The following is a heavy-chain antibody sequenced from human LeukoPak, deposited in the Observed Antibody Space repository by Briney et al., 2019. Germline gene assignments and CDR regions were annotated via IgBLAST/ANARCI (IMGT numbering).Heavy chain of an antibody. Sequence: SETLSLTSTVSGGSIISSTYYWGWIRQPPGKGLEWIGTIYYSGSTYYNPSLKSRVTISEDTSKNQFSLKLNSVTAADSAVYYCARHRIAARGSFDYWGQGALVTVSS. CDR1: GGSIISSTYY. D-gene: IGHD6-6*01. CDR3: ARHRIAARGSFDY. CDR2: IYYSGST. V-gene: IGHV4-39*01. J-gene: IGHJ4*02.